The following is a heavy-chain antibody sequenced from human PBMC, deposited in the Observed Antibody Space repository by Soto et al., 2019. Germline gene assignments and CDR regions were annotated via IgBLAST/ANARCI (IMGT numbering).Heavy chain of an antibody. CDR1: GYSFTSYW. CDR2: FFPGDFDT. J-gene: IGHJ5*02. Sequence: GESLKISCEGSGYSFTSYWIGWVRQMPGKVLEWMVFFFPGDFDTRYSPSFQGHVTISADKSISTAYLQWSSLKASDTAMYYCARQSSSLNWFDPWGQGTLVTVSS. V-gene: IGHV5-51*01. CDR3: ARQSSSLNWFDP.